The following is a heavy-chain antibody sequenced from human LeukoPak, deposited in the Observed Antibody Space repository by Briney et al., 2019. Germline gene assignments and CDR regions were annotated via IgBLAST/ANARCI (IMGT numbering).Heavy chain of an antibody. CDR3: ARDKQLAPNYGMDV. CDR2: INHSGST. V-gene: IGHV4-34*01. CDR1: GGSFSGYY. D-gene: IGHD6-6*01. J-gene: IGHJ6*02. Sequence: SETLSLTCAVYGGSFSGYYWSWTRQPPGKGLEWIGEINHSGSTNYNPSLKSRVTISVDTSKNQFSLKLSSVTAADTAVYYCARDKQLAPNYGMDVWGQGTTVTVSS.